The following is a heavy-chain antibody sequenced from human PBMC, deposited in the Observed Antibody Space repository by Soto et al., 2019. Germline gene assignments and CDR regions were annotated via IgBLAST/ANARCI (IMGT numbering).Heavy chain of an antibody. J-gene: IGHJ4*02. CDR2: IYYSGST. Sequence: PSETLSLTCAVSGGSMNYYYWSWIRKPPGKGLEWIGYIYYSGSTNYNPSLKSRVTLSVDTSKNQFSLNLTSVTAADTAVYYCAGYDSSGPTFDSWGQGTLVTVSS. D-gene: IGHD3-22*01. V-gene: IGHV4-59*01. CDR1: GGSMNYYY. CDR3: AGYDSSGPTFDS.